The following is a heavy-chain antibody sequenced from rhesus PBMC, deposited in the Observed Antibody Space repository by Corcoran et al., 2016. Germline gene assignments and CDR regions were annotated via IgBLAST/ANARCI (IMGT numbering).Heavy chain of an antibody. CDR2: IGGSSGST. CDR3: ATPRGSYSGGFDY. J-gene: IGHJ4*01. Sequence: QVQLQESGPGLVKPSEPLSLTCAVSGGSIRGHYWNWIRQPPGKGLEWIGYIGGSSGSTYYNPSLKSRVTMSTDTSKNQFSLKLSSVTAADTAVYYCATPRGSYSGGFDYWGQGVLVTVSS. V-gene: IGHV4-165*02. D-gene: IGHD5-24*01. CDR1: GGSIRGHY.